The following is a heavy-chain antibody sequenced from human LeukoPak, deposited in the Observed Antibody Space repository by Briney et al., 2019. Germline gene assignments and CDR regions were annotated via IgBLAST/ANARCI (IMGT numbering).Heavy chain of an antibody. CDR2: VSGSGGHK. CDR1: GFAFSTYP. V-gene: IGHV3-23*01. CDR3: AKGGASVTDAPHGDVVTTTLDGFDI. D-gene: IGHD4-17*01. Sequence: GGSLRLSCVASGFAFSTYPMSWVRQGPGKGLEWVSGVSGSGGHKFYADSAKGRVTISRDNSKKTLYLQMSSLRADDTAVYYCAKGGASVTDAPHGDVVTTTLDGFDIRGHGTMVTVS. J-gene: IGHJ3*02.